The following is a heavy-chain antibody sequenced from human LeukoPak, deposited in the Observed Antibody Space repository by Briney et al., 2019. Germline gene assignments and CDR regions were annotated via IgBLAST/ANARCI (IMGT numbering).Heavy chain of an antibody. J-gene: IGHJ4*02. Sequence: SPSETLSLTCTVSGYSISSGFYWGWIQQPPGKGLEWIGSIYHSGSTYYNPSLKSRVTISVDTSKNQFSLRLSSVTAADTAVYYCARFWHSSGPYWGQGTLVTVSS. CDR3: ARFWHSSGPY. CDR2: IYHSGST. CDR1: GYSISSGFY. D-gene: IGHD3-22*01. V-gene: IGHV4-38-2*02.